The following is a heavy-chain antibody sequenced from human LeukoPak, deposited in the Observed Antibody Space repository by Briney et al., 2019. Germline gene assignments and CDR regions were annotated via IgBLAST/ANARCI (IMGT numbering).Heavy chain of an antibody. D-gene: IGHD6-25*01. J-gene: IGHJ6*02. CDR1: GYTFRSYG. CDR3: ARGGGFNPSDYSSYYGLDV. CDR2: INVHRS. Sequence: ASVKVSCKASGYTFRSYGITWVRQAPGQGLEWMGWINVHRSNYVRPLRGRISMTIETSTSTAYMELRSLTSDDTAVYYCARGGGFNPSDYSSYYGLDVWGQGTTVTVSS. V-gene: IGHV1-18*01.